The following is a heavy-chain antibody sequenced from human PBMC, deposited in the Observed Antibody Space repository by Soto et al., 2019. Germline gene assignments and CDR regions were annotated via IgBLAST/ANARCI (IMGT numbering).Heavy chain of an antibody. J-gene: IGHJ4*02. Sequence: QVQLVQSGADVKKPGASVKLSCKASGYTFSDYGISWVRQAPGQGLEWLGWISAYNGNTDYAQKFQGRGTMTTDTSTTTAYMELRGLRSDDTAVYYCARDRSTGDYWGQGTLVTVSS. CDR1: GYTFSDYG. CDR3: ARDRSTGDY. CDR2: ISAYNGNT. V-gene: IGHV1-18*01.